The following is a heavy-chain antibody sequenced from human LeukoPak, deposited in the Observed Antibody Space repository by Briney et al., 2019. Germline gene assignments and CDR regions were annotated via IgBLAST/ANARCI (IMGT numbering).Heavy chain of an antibody. V-gene: IGHV1-18*01. CDR1: VYTFTSYG. CDR2: ISAYNGNT. Sequence: GASVKVSRTASVYTFTSYGISWVRLAPGPGLEWRGWISAYNGNTNYAQKLQGKVTMTTDTSTSTAYMELRSLRSDDTAVYYCARDFGVAARHFDYWGQGNLVTVSS. D-gene: IGHD6-6*01. CDR3: ARDFGVAARHFDY. J-gene: IGHJ4*02.